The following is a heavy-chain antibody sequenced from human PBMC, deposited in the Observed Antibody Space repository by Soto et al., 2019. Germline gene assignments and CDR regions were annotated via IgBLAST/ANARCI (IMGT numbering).Heavy chain of an antibody. J-gene: IGHJ4*02. CDR2: IYPGDSHS. D-gene: IGHD1-1*01. V-gene: IGHV5-51*03. CDR3: ARIMSGIPSTTPAGY. CDR1: GYSFSSYY. Sequence: EVQLVQSGAEVKKPGESLKISCQASGYSFSSYYIAWVRQMPGKGLEWMGIIYPGDSHSTYSPSFQGQVTFSTDKSTSTAYLQWNRLKASDTAMYYCARIMSGIPSTTPAGYWGQGTLVSVSS.